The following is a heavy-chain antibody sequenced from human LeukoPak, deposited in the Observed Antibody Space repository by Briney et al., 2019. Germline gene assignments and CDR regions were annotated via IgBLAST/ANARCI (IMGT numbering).Heavy chain of an antibody. J-gene: IGHJ4*02. Sequence: PAGSLRLSCAASAFTVGSGRRHWVRQARGKGMVWVSRINNDGRSISYVESVKGRFAMSRDNAKNTLYLQMNSLRAEDTAVYYCAREFGDYFDYWGQGTLVTVSS. CDR1: AFTVGSGR. V-gene: IGHV3-74*01. CDR3: AREFGDYFDY. CDR2: INNDGRSI. D-gene: IGHD3-10*01.